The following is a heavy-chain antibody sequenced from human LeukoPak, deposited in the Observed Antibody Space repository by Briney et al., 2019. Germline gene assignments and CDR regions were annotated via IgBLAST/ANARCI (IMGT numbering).Heavy chain of an antibody. CDR1: GFTFSNYA. D-gene: IGHD3-16*02. CDR3: AKDIYDYVWGSYRNGLYYFDY. Sequence: GGSLRLSCAVSGFTFSNYAMTWVRQAPGKGLEWVSAISGSGDNTYYADSVKGRFTVSRDNSKNTLYLQMNSLRAEDTAVYYCAKDIYDYVWGSYRNGLYYFDYWGQGTLVTVSS. V-gene: IGHV3-23*01. CDR2: ISGSGDNT. J-gene: IGHJ4*02.